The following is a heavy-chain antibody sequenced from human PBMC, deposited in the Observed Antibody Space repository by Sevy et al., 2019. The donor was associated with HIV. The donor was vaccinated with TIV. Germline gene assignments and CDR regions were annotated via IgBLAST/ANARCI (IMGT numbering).Heavy chain of an antibody. CDR1: GFTFSSYS. Sequence: GGSLRLSCAASGFTFSSYSMNWVRQAPGKGLEWVSSISSSSSYIYYGDSVKGRFTISRDNAKNSLYLQMNSLRAEDTAVYYCARDLGYSSGWYPPDGMDVWGQGTTVTVSS. CDR3: ARDLGYSSGWYPPDGMDV. V-gene: IGHV3-21*01. CDR2: ISSSSSYI. D-gene: IGHD6-19*01. J-gene: IGHJ6*02.